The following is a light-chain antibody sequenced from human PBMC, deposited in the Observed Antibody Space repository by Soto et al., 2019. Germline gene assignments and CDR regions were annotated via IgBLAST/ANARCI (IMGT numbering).Light chain of an antibody. Sequence: EIVLTQSPGILSLSPGEGATLSCRASQSVSSYLAWYQQKPGQAPRLLIYDASNRATGIPARFSGSGSGTDFTLTISSLEPEDFAVYYCQQRSNWPITFGQGTRLEIK. V-gene: IGKV3-11*01. CDR3: QQRSNWPIT. CDR1: QSVSSY. J-gene: IGKJ5*01. CDR2: DAS.